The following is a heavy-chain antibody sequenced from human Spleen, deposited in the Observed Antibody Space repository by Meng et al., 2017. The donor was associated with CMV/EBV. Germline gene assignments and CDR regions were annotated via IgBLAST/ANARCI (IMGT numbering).Heavy chain of an antibody. J-gene: IGHJ5*02. V-gene: IGHV1-24*01. D-gene: IGHD2-15*01. CDR3: ATKSFTTQWDWFDP. CDR2: FDPEDGEK. CDR1: GYTLTELS. Sequence: ASVKVSCKVSGYTLTELSIHWGRQAPGRGLEWMGGFDPEDGEKIYAQKFQGRVTMTEDTSTDTAYMELSSLRSDDTAVYYCATKSFTTQWDWFDPWGQGTLVTVSS.